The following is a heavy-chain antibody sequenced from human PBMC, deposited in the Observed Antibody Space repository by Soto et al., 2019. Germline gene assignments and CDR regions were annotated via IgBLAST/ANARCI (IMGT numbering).Heavy chain of an antibody. J-gene: IGHJ4*02. V-gene: IGHV1-69*05. D-gene: IGHD3-22*01. CDR1: GGTFSSYA. CDR2: IIPIFGTA. CDR3: AREGGYDSSGYYDY. Sequence: GASVKVSCKASGGTFSSYAISWVRQAPGQGLEWMGGIIPIFGTANYAQKLQGRVTMTTDTSTSTAYMELRSLRSDDTAVYYCAREGGYDSSGYYDYWGQGTLVTVSS.